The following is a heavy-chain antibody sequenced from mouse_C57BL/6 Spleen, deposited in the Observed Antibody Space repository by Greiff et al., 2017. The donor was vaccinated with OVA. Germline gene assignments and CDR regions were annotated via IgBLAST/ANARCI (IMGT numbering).Heavy chain of an antibody. V-gene: IGHV5-17*01. CDR3: AKRYDDYDAMDY. J-gene: IGHJ4*01. CDR1: GFTFSDSG. CDR2: ISSGSSTL. D-gene: IGHD2-3*01. Sequence: EVKLVESGGGLVKPGGSLKLSCAASGFTFSDSGLHWVRQAPEKGLEWVAYISSGSSTLYYADTVKGRFTISRDNAKNTLFLQMTSLRSEDTAMYYCAKRYDDYDAMDYWGQGTSVTVFS.